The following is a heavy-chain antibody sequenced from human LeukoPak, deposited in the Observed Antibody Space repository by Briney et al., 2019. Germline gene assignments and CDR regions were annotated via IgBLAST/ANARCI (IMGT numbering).Heavy chain of an antibody. J-gene: IGHJ6*03. CDR2: IYTSEST. V-gene: IGHV4-4*07. D-gene: IGHD2-2*01. CDR1: GGSISSYY. CDR3: ARDGECSSTSCYLDYYYMDV. Sequence: PSETLSLTCTVSGGSISSYYWSWIRQPAGKGLEWIGRIYTSESTNYNPSLKSRVTMSVGTSKNQFSLKLSSVTAADTAVYYCARDGECSSTSCYLDYYYMDVWGKGTTVTVSS.